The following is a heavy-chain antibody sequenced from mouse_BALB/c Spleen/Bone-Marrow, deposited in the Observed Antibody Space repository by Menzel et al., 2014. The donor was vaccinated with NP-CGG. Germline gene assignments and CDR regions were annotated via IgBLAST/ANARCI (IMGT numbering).Heavy chain of an antibody. J-gene: IGHJ1*01. Sequence: EVMLVESGGGLVKPGGSLKLSCAASGFTFSSYAMSWVRQSPEKRLEWVAEISSGGSYTYYPDTVTGRFTISRDNAKNTLYLKMSSLRSEDTAMYYCASKTGTGYWYFDVWGAGTTVTVSS. V-gene: IGHV5-9-4*01. CDR3: ASKTGTGYWYFDV. CDR2: ISSGGSYT. D-gene: IGHD4-1*01. CDR1: GFTFSSYA.